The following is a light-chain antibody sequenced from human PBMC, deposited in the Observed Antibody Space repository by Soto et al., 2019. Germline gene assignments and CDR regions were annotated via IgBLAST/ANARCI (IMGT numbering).Light chain of an antibody. J-gene: IGLJ1*01. CDR3: CSYAGSHTYV. CDR2: EGS. Sequence: QSALTQPASVSGSPGRGITISCTGTSRDVGSYNIVCWYQQYPGKAPKLRIYEGSKRPAGVSIRFACSGSGNTASLTISGSEAEDEADYYCCSYAGSHTYVFGTGTKVTVL. CDR1: SRDVGSYNI. V-gene: IGLV2-23*01.